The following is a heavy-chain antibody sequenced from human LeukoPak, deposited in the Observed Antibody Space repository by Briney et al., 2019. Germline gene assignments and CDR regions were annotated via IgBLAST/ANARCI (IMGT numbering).Heavy chain of an antibody. CDR2: ISNGGGTI. V-gene: IGHV3-48*03. CDR1: GFTFTSYA. D-gene: IGHD3-10*02. CDR3: ARDSYMFGSDY. J-gene: IGHJ4*02. Sequence: GGSLRLSCVTSGFTFTSYAFNWVRKAPGKGLKWVSYISNGGGTIYYADSVKGRFTISRDNAKNSVFLQMNTLRAEDTAVYYCARDSYMFGSDYWGQGTLVTVSA.